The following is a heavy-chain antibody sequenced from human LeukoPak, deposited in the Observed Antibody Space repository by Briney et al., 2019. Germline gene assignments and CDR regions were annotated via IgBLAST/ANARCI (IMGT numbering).Heavy chain of an antibody. D-gene: IGHD3-3*01. V-gene: IGHV3-23*01. J-gene: IGHJ4*02. Sequence: PGRSLRLSCAASGFTFSSYAMSWVRQAPGKGLEWVSAISGSGGSTYYADSVKGRFTISRDNSKNTLYLQMNSLRAEDTAVYYCAKENYNDYDFWSGYYIRGGGAGIFDYWGQGTLVTVSS. CDR3: AKENYNDYDFWSGYYIRGGGAGIFDY. CDR2: ISGSGGST. CDR1: GFTFSSYA.